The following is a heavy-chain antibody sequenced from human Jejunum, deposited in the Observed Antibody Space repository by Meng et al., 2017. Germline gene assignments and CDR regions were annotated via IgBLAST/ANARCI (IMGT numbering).Heavy chain of an antibody. V-gene: IGHV3-23*01. J-gene: IGHJ6*02. Sequence: GGSLRLSCAASGFTFGSDAMSWVRQAPGKGLEWVAVITGSSGSTYYADSVKGRFTISRDHSGSPLYLQMDSLRVEDTAIYYCARYRYDGSNFHGLDVWGQGTTVTVSS. CDR2: ITGSSGST. D-gene: IGHD3-22*01. CDR3: ARYRYDGSNFHGLDV. CDR1: GFTFGSDA.